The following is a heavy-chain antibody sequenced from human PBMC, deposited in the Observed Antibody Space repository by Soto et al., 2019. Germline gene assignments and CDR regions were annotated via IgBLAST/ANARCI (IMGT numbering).Heavy chain of an antibody. J-gene: IGHJ6*03. V-gene: IGHV1-8*01. D-gene: IGHD1-26*01. CDR1: GYTFTSYD. CDR2: MNPNRGNT. Sequence: ASVKVSCKASGYTFTSYDINWVRQATGQGLEWMGWMNPNRGNTGYAQKFQGRVTMTRNTSISTAYMELSSLRSEDTAVYYCARGGKVKHYYYYYMDVWGKGTTVTVSS. CDR3: ARGGKVKHYYYYYMDV.